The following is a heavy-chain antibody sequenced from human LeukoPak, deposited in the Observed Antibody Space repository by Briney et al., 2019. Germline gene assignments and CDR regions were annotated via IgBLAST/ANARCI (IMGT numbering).Heavy chain of an antibody. Sequence: ASVKVSCKAPGYTFTRHYMHWVRQAPGQGLEWMGIINPSGGSTIYAQKFQGRVTMTRDTSTSTVYMELSSLRSEDTAVYYCARVLGGLAFRTFDYWGQGTLVTVSS. CDR3: ARVLGGLAFRTFDY. V-gene: IGHV1-46*01. D-gene: IGHD3-16*01. J-gene: IGHJ4*02. CDR1: GYTFTRHY. CDR2: INPSGGST.